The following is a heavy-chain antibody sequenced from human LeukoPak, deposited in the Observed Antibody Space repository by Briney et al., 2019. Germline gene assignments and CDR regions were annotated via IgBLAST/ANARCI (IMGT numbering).Heavy chain of an antibody. V-gene: IGHV3-23*01. CDR2: VSSSGGST. CDR1: GFTFSSYS. D-gene: IGHD2-2*01. J-gene: IGHJ5*02. CDR3: AKDGLGYCSSTSCSRVNWFDP. Sequence: GGSLRLSCAASGFTFSSYSMCWVRQAPGKGLEWVSAVSSSGGSTHYADSVKGRFTISRDNSKNTLYLQMNSLRAEDTAVYYCAKDGLGYCSSTSCSRVNWFDPWGQGTLVTVSS.